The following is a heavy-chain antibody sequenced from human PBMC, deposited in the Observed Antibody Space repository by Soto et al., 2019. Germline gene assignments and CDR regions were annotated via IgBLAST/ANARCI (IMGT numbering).Heavy chain of an antibody. CDR2: IIPIFGTT. CDR1: GGTFSNYA. V-gene: IGHV1-69*15. J-gene: IGHJ5*02. Sequence: QVHLVQSGAEVKKPRSSVNVSCKASGGTFSNYAITWVRQAPGPGLEWVGRIIPIFGTTNVAQKFQGRVTITADESTTTAYMELSGLRSDDTAVYYCAKDGGADGYFGNWLDPWGQGTLFTVSS. D-gene: IGHD5-12*01. CDR3: AKDGGADGYFGNWLDP.